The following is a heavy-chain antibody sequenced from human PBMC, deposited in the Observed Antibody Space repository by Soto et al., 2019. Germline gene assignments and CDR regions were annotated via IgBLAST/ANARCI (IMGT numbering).Heavy chain of an antibody. CDR3: AKGQDDYCDSDAWFDP. D-gene: IGHD4-17*01. Sequence: EVQLVESGGGLVQPGGSLRLSCAASGFMFSSYAMSWVRQAPGKGLEWVSSMSAAGYATYYADSVKGRFTISRDNFKNMVYMEMQTLRADDTAVYYCAKGQDDYCDSDAWFDPWGQGTLVTVSS. CDR2: MSAAGYAT. CDR1: GFMFSSYA. V-gene: IGHV3-23*04. J-gene: IGHJ5*02.